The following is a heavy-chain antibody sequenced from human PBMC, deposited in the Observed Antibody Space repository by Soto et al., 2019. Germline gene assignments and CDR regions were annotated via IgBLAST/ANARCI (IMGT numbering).Heavy chain of an antibody. Sequence: GGSLRLSCAASGFTFSSYWMHWVRQAPGKGLVWVSRINSDGSSTNSADSVKGRFTISRDNAKNTLYLQMNSLRAEDTAVYYCARAGYYDFWSGYHHGMDVWGQGTTVTVS. D-gene: IGHD3-3*01. CDR2: INSDGSST. CDR1: GFTFSSYW. V-gene: IGHV3-74*01. J-gene: IGHJ6*02. CDR3: ARAGYYDFWSGYHHGMDV.